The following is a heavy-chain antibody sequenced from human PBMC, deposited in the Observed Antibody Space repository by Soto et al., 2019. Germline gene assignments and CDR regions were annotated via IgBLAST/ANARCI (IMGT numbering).Heavy chain of an antibody. Sequence: SLRLSFAASGFTFRDYYMRWIRQAPGKGLEWVSYISSSGSTIYYADSVKGRFTISRDNAKNSLYLQMNSLRAEDTAVYYCARECGGWCGAFDIWGQGTMVTVSS. V-gene: IGHV3-11*01. CDR3: ARECGGWCGAFDI. D-gene: IGHD6-19*01. J-gene: IGHJ3*02. CDR1: GFTFRDYY. CDR2: ISSSGSTI.